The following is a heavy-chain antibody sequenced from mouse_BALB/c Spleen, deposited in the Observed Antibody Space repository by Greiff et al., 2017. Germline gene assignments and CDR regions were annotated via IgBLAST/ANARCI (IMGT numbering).Heavy chain of an antibody. J-gene: IGHJ1*01. CDR3: ANDYGSSYWYFDV. CDR1: GYTFTSYV. CDR2: INPYNDGT. Sequence: QLKQSGPELVKPGASVKMSCKASGYTFTSYVMHWVKQKPGQGLEWIGYINPYNDGTKYNEKFKGKATLTSDKSSSTAYMELSSLTSEDSAVYYCANDYGSSYWYFDVWGAGTTVTVSS. V-gene: IGHV1-14*01. D-gene: IGHD1-1*01.